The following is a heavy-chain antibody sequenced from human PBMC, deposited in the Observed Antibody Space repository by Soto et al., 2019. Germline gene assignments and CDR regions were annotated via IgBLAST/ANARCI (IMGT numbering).Heavy chain of an antibody. Sequence: PSETLSLTCTVSGGSISSSSYYWGWIRQPPGKGLEWIGYIYYSGSTNYNPSLKSRVTISVDTSKNQFSLKLSSVTAADTAVYYCARGRSSWYRAGPECFDYWGQGTLVTVSS. V-gene: IGHV4-61*05. CDR2: IYYSGST. CDR1: GGSISSSSYY. J-gene: IGHJ4*02. D-gene: IGHD6-13*01. CDR3: ARGRSSWYRAGPECFDY.